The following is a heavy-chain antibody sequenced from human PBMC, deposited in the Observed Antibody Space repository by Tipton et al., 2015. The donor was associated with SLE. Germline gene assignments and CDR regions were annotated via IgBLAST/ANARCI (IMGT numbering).Heavy chain of an antibody. V-gene: IGHV4-61*02. CDR1: GYSISSGYY. Sequence: LRLSCAVSGYSISSGYYWGWIRQPAGKGLEWIGRIYTSGSTNYNPSLKSRVTISVDTSKNQFSLKLSSVTAADTAVYYCARDHLDVWGQGTTVTVSS. CDR2: IYTSGST. J-gene: IGHJ6*02. CDR3: ARDHLDV.